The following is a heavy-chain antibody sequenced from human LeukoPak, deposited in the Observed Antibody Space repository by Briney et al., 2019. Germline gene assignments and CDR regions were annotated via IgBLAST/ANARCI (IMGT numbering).Heavy chain of an antibody. V-gene: IGHV3-30-3*01. CDR2: ISYDGSNK. CDR1: GFTFSGYP. CDR3: ARAVW. D-gene: IGHD2-21*01. Sequence: PGGSLRLSCAASGFTFSGYPIHWVRQAPGKGLEWVAVISYDGSNKYYADSVKGRFTISRDNSKNTLYLQMNSLRAEDTAVYYCARAVWWGQGTLVTVSS. J-gene: IGHJ4*02.